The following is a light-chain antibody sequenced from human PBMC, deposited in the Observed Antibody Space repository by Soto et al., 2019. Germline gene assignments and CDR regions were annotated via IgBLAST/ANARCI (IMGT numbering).Light chain of an antibody. V-gene: IGKV3-20*01. Sequence: EIVLTQSPGTLSLSPGERATLSCRASQSVSSCYLAWYQQKPGQAPRLLIYGASGRATGIPDRFSGSGSGTDFTLTISRLEPEDFAVYYCQQYGSSPSWTFGQGTKVEIK. CDR3: QQYGSSPSWT. CDR2: GAS. CDR1: QSVSSCY. J-gene: IGKJ1*01.